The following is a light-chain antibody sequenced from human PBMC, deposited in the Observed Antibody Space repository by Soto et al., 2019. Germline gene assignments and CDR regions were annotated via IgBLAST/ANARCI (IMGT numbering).Light chain of an antibody. CDR2: LGS. Sequence: DIVMTQSPLSLPVTPGEPASISCRSSQSLLHSNGYNYLDWYLQKPGQPPQLLIYLGSNRASGVPDRFSGSGSGTDFTLKISRVEAEDVGVYYCMQALQRGTFGPGTKVDIK. CDR3: MQALQRGT. CDR1: QSLLHSNGYNY. J-gene: IGKJ3*01. V-gene: IGKV2-28*01.